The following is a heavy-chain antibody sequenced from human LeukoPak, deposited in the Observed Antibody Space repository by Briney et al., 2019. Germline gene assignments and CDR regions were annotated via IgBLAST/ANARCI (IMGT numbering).Heavy chain of an antibody. D-gene: IGHD6-6*01. CDR1: GGTFSSYA. CDR3: ARESTEYSSSSLHFDY. CDR2: IIPIFGTA. J-gene: IGHJ4*02. V-gene: IGHV1-69*13. Sequence: SVKVSCKASGGTFSSYAISWVRRAPGQGLEWMGGIIPIFGTANYAQKYQGRVTITADESTSTAYMELSSLRSEDTAVYYCARESTEYSSSSLHFDYWGQGTLVTVSS.